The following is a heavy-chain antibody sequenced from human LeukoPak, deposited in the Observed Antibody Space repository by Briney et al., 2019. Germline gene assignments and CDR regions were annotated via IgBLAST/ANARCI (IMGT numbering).Heavy chain of an antibody. Sequence: SETLSLTCTVSGGSISSSSYYWGWIRQPPGKGLEWIGEINHRGSTNYNPSLKSRVTISVDTSKNQFSLKLSSVTAADTAVYYCARRRGIAAAGIDYWGQGTLVTVSS. CDR2: INHRGST. CDR1: GGSISSSSYY. CDR3: ARRRGIAAAGIDY. D-gene: IGHD6-13*01. V-gene: IGHV4-39*07. J-gene: IGHJ4*02.